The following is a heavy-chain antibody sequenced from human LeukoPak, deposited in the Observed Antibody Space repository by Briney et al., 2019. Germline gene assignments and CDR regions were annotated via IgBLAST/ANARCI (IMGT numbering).Heavy chain of an antibody. CDR2: ISYDGSNK. CDR1: GFTFSSYA. Sequence: GGSLRLSCAASGFTFSSYAMHWVRQAPGKGLEWVAVISYDGSNKYYADSVKGRFTISRDNSKNTLYLQMNSLRAEDTAVYYCARDSYGMDVWGQGTTVTVSS. CDR3: ARDSYGMDV. J-gene: IGHJ6*02. V-gene: IGHV3-30*04.